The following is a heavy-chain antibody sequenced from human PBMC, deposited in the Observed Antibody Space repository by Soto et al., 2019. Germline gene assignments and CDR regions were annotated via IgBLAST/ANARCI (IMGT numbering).Heavy chain of an antibody. CDR1: VYTFTSYG. J-gene: IGHJ5*02. CDR2: ISAYNGNT. V-gene: IGHV1-18*01. CDR3: ARDRRRTVYDFWGGVNFNWFDP. D-gene: IGHD3-3*01. Sequence: ASVKVSCKASVYTFTSYGISWVRQAPGQGLKWMGWISAYNGNTNYAQKLQGRVTMTTDTSTSTAYMELRSLRSDDTAVYYCARDRRRTVYDFWGGVNFNWFDPCGQETRVTVSS.